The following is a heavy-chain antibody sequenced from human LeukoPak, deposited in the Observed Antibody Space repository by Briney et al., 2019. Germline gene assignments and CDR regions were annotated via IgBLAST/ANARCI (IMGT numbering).Heavy chain of an antibody. J-gene: IGHJ5*02. CDR2: IYSGGST. D-gene: IGHD6-19*01. CDR3: AKSRVAVAAPRNWFDP. CDR1: GFTVSSNY. Sequence: GGSLRLSCAASGFTVSSNYMSWVRQAPGKGLEWVSVIYSGGSTYYADSVKGRFTISRDNSNNTLYLQMNSLRVEDTAVYYCAKSRVAVAAPRNWFDPWGQGTLVTVSS. V-gene: IGHV3-53*01.